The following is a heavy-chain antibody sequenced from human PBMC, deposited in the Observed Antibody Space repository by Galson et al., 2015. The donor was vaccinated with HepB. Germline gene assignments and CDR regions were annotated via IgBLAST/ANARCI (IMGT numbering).Heavy chain of an antibody. V-gene: IGHV3-30*03. J-gene: IGHJ5*02. CDR3: ARDLGTTLNWFDP. CDR2: ISYDGSNK. CDR1: SFLRTFA. D-gene: IGHD3-16*01. Sequence: SLRLSCAASSFLRTFAMHWVRQAPGKGLEWVAFISYDGSNKSYADSVKVRFTISRDNSKNTLYLQMNSLRVEDTAVYYCARDLGTTLNWFDPWGQGTLVIV.